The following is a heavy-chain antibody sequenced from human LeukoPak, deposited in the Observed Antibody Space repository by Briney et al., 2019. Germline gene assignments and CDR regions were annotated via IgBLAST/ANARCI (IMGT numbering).Heavy chain of an antibody. CDR2: ISFDGNSQ. Sequence: GGSLRLSCTASGFTFSSYGMHWVRQAPGKGLEWVAVISFDGNSQHYADSVKGRFTISRDNSKNTLYLQMNSLRAEDTAVYYCASSYCSSTSCSHDAFDIWGQGTMVTVSS. D-gene: IGHD2-2*01. J-gene: IGHJ3*02. CDR3: ASSYCSSTSCSHDAFDI. CDR1: GFTFSSYG. V-gene: IGHV3-30*03.